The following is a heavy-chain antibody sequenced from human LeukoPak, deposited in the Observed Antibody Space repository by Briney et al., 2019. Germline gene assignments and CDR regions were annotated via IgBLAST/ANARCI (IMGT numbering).Heavy chain of an antibody. CDR3: AREAPPPYSSGWYYFDS. V-gene: IGHV3-33*01. CDR1: GFTFSSYG. J-gene: IGHJ4*02. CDR2: IWYDGSNK. Sequence: GGSLRLSCAASGFTFSSYGMHWVRQAPGKGLEWVGVIWYDGSNKYYAESVKGRFTISRDNSKSTVYLQMNSLRSEDTAVYYCAREAPPPYSSGWYYFDSWGQGTLVTVSS. D-gene: IGHD6-19*01.